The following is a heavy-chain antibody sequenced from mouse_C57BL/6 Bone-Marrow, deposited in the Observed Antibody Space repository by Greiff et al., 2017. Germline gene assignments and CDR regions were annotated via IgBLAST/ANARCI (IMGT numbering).Heavy chain of an antibody. CDR1: GYTFTSYW. CDR2: IDPSDSET. V-gene: IGHV1-52*01. CDR3: ARSHYYGSSYGY. Sequence: VQLQQPGAELVRPGSSVKLSCKASGYTFTSYWMHWVKQRPIQGLEWIGNIDPSDSETHYNQKFKDKATLTVDKSSSTAYMQLSSLTSEDSAVYYCARSHYYGSSYGYWGQGTTLTVSS. J-gene: IGHJ2*01. D-gene: IGHD1-1*01.